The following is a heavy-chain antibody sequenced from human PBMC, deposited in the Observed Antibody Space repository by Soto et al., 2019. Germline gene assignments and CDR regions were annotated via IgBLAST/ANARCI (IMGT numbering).Heavy chain of an antibody. CDR3: ARTARDFYGLDV. V-gene: IGHV3-13*05. Sequence: EVQLVESGGGLVQPGGSLRLSCEASGFTFRNYDMHWVRQGTGKGLEWVSGISATSAPDYADSVEGRFTISRENPHNSFFLQMNRLTVGETAIYFCARTARDFYGLDVWGQGTTVIGPS. J-gene: IGHJ6*02. D-gene: IGHD2-21*02. CDR2: ISATSAP. CDR1: GFTFRNYD.